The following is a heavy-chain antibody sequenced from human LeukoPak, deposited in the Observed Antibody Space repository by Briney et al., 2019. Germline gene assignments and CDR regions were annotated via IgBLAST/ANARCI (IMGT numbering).Heavy chain of an antibody. CDR2: IYYSGST. D-gene: IGHD2-2*01. CDR1: GGSISSSSYY. J-gene: IGHJ4*02. V-gene: IGHV4-39*01. Sequence: PSETLSLTCTVSGGSISSSSYYWGWIRQPSGKGLEWIGSIYYSGSTYYNPSLKSRVTISVDTSKNQFSLKLSSVTAADTAVYYCARLGVVPAAETYYFDYWGQGTLVTVSS. CDR3: ARLGVVPAAETYYFDY.